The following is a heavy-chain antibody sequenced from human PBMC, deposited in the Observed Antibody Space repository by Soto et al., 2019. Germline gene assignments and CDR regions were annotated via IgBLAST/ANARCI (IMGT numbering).Heavy chain of an antibody. CDR1: GDSISSYS. CDR3: ATQEVGGSYVYTFDP. Sequence: PSETLSLTCTVSGDSISSYSWSWIRQPPGKGLEWIGSIYYSGSTYYNPSLKSRVTISVDTSKNQFSLKLSSVTAADTAVYYCATQEVGGSYVYTFDPWGQGTLVTVSS. J-gene: IGHJ5*02. CDR2: IYYSGST. V-gene: IGHV4-59*05. D-gene: IGHD1-26*01.